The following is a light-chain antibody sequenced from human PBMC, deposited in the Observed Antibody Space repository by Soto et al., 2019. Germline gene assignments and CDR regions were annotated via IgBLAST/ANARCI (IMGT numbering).Light chain of an antibody. CDR2: GAS. CDR1: QSVSSN. J-gene: IGKJ1*01. V-gene: IGKV3-15*01. CDR3: QQYNNWPPWP. Sequence: EIVMTQSPATLSVSPGERATLSCMASQSVSSNLAWYQQKPGQAPRLLIYGASTRATGIPARFSGSGSGTEFTLTISSLQAEDFAVYYCQQYNNWPPWPFGQGTKVEIK.